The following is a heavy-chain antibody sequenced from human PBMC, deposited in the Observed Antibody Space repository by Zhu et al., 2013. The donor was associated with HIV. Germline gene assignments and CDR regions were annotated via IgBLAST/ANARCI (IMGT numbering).Heavy chain of an antibody. D-gene: IGHD4-17*01. CDR3: ASLSMVTTYYFDL. Sequence: VQLQQWGAGLLKPSETLSLTCAVYGGSFSAYYWSWIRQPPGKGLEWIGEINHSGSTNYNPSLESRVTISVDTSRNQFSLNLTSVTAADTAVYYCASLSMVTTYYFDLWGQGTLVTVSS. J-gene: IGHJ4*02. V-gene: IGHV4-34*01. CDR2: INHSGST. CDR1: GGSFSAYY.